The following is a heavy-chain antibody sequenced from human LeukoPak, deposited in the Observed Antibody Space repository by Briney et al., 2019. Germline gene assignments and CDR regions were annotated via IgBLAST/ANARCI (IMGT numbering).Heavy chain of an antibody. Sequence: RPGGSLRLSCAAPGFTFDDYGMSWVRQAPGKGLEWVSGINWNGGSTGYADSVKGRFTISRDNAKNSLYLQMNSLRAEDTALYYCARAGDIVLMVYAIHHYFDYWGQGTLVTVSS. D-gene: IGHD2-8*01. CDR2: INWNGGST. CDR1: GFTFDDYG. CDR3: ARAGDIVLMVYAIHHYFDY. V-gene: IGHV3-20*04. J-gene: IGHJ4*02.